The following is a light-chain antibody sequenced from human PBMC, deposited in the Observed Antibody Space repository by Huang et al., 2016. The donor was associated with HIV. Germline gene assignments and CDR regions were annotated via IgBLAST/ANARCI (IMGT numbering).Light chain of an antibody. CDR3: QQYSRTLT. CDR2: GAS. CDR1: QSVAGGF. V-gene: IGKV3-20*01. J-gene: IGKJ3*01. Sequence: EIVLTQSPGTLSLSPGERATLSCRASQSVAGGFLASYQQKPGQAPRLLISGASRRATGHPDRCSGSGGGTEFTLTISILEPEDFALYYCQQYSRTLTFGPGTKVDSK.